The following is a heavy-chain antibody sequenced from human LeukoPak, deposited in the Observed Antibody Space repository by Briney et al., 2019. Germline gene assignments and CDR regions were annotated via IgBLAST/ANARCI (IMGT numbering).Heavy chain of an antibody. J-gene: IGHJ6*03. D-gene: IGHD5-18*01. Sequence: GGSLRLSCAATGFAFRSYAMSWVRQAPGKGLEWVSSIISSGDVTYYADSLTGRFTISRDNAKNSLYLQMNSLRAEDTAVYYCATSSGYSYEYYYMDVWGKGTTVTISS. V-gene: IGHV3-23*01. CDR3: ATSSGYSYEYYYMDV. CDR1: GFAFRSYA. CDR2: IISSGDVT.